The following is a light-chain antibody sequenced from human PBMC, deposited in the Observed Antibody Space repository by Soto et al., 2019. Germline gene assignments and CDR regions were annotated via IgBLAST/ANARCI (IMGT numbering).Light chain of an antibody. Sequence: LVLTQSPGTLSLSPGARVTLSCRASQNVAGSYLAWYQHKPGQAPRLLIYGASSRATGIPDRFSGSGSGTDFTLTISRLEPEDVAVYYCQQYGSSPRTFGQGTKVDIK. V-gene: IGKV3-20*01. CDR2: GAS. J-gene: IGKJ1*01. CDR3: QQYGSSPRT. CDR1: QNVAGSY.